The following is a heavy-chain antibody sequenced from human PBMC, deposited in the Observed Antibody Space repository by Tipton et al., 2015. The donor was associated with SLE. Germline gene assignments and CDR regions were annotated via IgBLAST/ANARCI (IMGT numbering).Heavy chain of an antibody. V-gene: IGHV1-69*05. D-gene: IGHD2-21*01. CDR2: IIPIFGTA. CDR1: GGTFSSYA. J-gene: IGHJ4*02. Sequence: QSGPEVKKPGSSVKVSCKASGGTFSSYAISWVRQAPGQGLEWMGGIIPIFGTANYAQKFQGRVTITTDESTSTAYMELSSLRSEDTAVYYCASGYCGGDCYPSFDYWGQGTLVTVSS. CDR3: ASGYCGGDCYPSFDY.